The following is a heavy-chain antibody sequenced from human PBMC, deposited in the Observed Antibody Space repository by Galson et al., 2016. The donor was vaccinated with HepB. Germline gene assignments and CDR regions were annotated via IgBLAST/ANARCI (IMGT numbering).Heavy chain of an antibody. D-gene: IGHD1-14*01. CDR2: VSPSGDSK. CDR1: GFTFDAYA. V-gene: IGHV3-23*01. CDR3: AKEDLVDAFGARKYNTKYFDP. Sequence: SLRLSCAASGFTFDAYAMTRVRQAPGKGLEWVSAVSPSGDSKYYIESVRGRFTISRDNSKDTLYLHLNSLRAEDTAVYYCAKEDLVDAFGARKYNTKYFDPWGQGTLVTVSS. J-gene: IGHJ5*02.